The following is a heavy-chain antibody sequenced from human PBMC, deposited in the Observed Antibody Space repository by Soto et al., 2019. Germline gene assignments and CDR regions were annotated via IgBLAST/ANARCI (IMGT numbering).Heavy chain of an antibody. CDR3: ARGSARKYDFWSGYYPRPTDY. V-gene: IGHV3-11*01. Sequence: GGSLRLSCAASGFTFSDYYMSWIRQAPGKGLEWVSYISSSGSTIYYADSVKGRFTISRDNAKNSLYLQMNSLRAEDTAVYYCARGSARKYDFWSGYYPRPTDYWGQGTLVTVSS. CDR1: GFTFSDYY. D-gene: IGHD3-3*01. J-gene: IGHJ4*02. CDR2: ISSSGSTI.